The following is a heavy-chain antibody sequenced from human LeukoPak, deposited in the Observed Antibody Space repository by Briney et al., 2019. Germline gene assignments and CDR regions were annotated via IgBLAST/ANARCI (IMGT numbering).Heavy chain of an antibody. CDR1: GYSISSGYY. J-gene: IGHJ5*02. V-gene: IGHV4-38-2*02. D-gene: IGHD4-11*01. CDR3: AREGGMTTVTTDWFDP. Sequence: SETLSLTCTVSGYSISSGYYRGWIRHPPGKGLEWIGIIYHSGSTYYNPSLKSRVTISVDTSKNQFSLKLSSVTAADRAVYYCAREGGMTTVTTDWFDPWGQGTLVTVSS. CDR2: IYHSGST.